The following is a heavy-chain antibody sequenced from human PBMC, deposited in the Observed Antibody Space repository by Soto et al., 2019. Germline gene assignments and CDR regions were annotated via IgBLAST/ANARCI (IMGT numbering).Heavy chain of an antibody. Sequence: GASVKVSCKASGYTFTTYFIHWVRQAPGQRLEWMGWINAGNGDTKYFQKFQARVTITRDTSASTAYMELSSLGSEDTAVYYCARISWTGYSSGWYDYWGQGTQVTVSS. CDR3: ARISWTGYSSGWYDY. D-gene: IGHD6-19*01. CDR1: GYTFTTYF. CDR2: INAGNGDT. J-gene: IGHJ4*02. V-gene: IGHV1-3*01.